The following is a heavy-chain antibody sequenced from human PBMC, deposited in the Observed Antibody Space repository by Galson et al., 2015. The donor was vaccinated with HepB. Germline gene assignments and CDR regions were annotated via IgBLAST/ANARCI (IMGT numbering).Heavy chain of an antibody. CDR1: GYTFTSYY. V-gene: IGHV1-46*01. CDR2: INPSGGST. D-gene: IGHD7-27*01. J-gene: IGHJ6*02. CDR3: ARAGTGAPLGDYYGMDV. Sequence: SVKVSCKASGYTFTSYYMHWVRQAPGQGLEWMGIINPSGGSTSYAQKFQGRVTMTRDTSTSTVYMELSSLRSEDTAVYYCARAGTGAPLGDYYGMDVWGQGTTVTVSS.